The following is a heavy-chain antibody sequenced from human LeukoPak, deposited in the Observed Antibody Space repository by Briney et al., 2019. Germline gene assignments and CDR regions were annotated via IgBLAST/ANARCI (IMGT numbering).Heavy chain of an antibody. CDR1: GGSFSDYH. J-gene: IGHJ4*02. D-gene: IGHD3-16*01. Sequence: PSETLSLTCAVFGGSFSDYHWSWIRQPPGKGLEWIGEINHSGSTKYKPSLKSRVSISVDTSKNQFSLKLSSVTAADTAVYYCARQSLYPLPDYWGPGTLVTVSS. CDR3: ARQSLYPLPDY. CDR2: INHSGST. V-gene: IGHV4-34*01.